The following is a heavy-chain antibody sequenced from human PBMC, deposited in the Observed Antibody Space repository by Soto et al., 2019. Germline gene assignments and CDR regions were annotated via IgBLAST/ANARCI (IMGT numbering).Heavy chain of an antibody. CDR3: AKSSSGWYGIDY. J-gene: IGHJ4*02. Sequence: PGGSLRLSCAASVFTFSSYAMIWVRQAPGKGLEWVSAISGSGGSTYYADSVKGRFTISRDNSKDTLYLQMNSLRAEDTAVYYCAKSSSGWYGIDYWGQGTLVTVSS. CDR2: ISGSGGST. V-gene: IGHV3-23*01. CDR1: VFTFSSYA. D-gene: IGHD6-19*01.